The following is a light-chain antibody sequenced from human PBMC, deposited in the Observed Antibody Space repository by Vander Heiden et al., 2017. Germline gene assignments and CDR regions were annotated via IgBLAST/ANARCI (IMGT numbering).Light chain of an antibody. CDR3: QQSYSTPH. CDR1: QSISSY. Sequence: DIHMTQSPSSLSASVGDRVTITCRASQSISSYLNWYQQKPGKAPKLLIYAASSLQSGVPSRFSGSGSGTDFTLTISSLQPEDFATYYCQQSYSTPHFGPGTKVDIK. J-gene: IGKJ3*01. CDR2: AAS. V-gene: IGKV1-39*01.